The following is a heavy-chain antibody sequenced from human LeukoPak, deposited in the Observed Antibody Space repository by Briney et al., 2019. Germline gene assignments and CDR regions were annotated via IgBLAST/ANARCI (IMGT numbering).Heavy chain of an antibody. J-gene: IGHJ6*02. Sequence: PSQTLSLTCTVSGGSISSGSYYWSWMRQPAGKGLEWIGRINTSGSTNYNPSLKSRVTISVDTSKNQFSLKLSSVTAADTAVYYCASIQSYYFGLDVWGQGTTVTVSS. CDR1: GGSISSGSYY. D-gene: IGHD4-11*01. CDR3: ASIQSYYFGLDV. V-gene: IGHV4-61*02. CDR2: INTSGST.